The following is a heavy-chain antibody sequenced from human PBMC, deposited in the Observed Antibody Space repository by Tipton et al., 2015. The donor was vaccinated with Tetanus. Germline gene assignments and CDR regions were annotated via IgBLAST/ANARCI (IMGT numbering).Heavy chain of an antibody. CDR1: GGSFSGYY. Sequence: TLSLTCAVYGGSFSGYYWSWIRQPPGKGLEWIGEINHSGSTNYNPSLKSRVTISVDTSKNQFSLKLSSVTAADTAVYYCARHVNRYCSSTSCSYYYYYGMDVWGQGTMVTVSS. D-gene: IGHD2-2*01. CDR2: INHSGST. CDR3: ARHVNRYCSSTSCSYYYYYGMDV. J-gene: IGHJ6*02. V-gene: IGHV4-34*01.